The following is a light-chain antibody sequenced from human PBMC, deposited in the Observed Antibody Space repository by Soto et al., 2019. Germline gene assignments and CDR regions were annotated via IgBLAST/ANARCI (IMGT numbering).Light chain of an antibody. CDR2: EVS. J-gene: IGLJ2*01. V-gene: IGLV2-14*01. CDR1: SSDVGGYNY. CDR3: SSYTSSRTLV. Sequence: QSALTQPASVSGSSGQSITISCTGNSSDVGGYNYVSWYQQHPGKAPKLMIDEVSNRPSGVSKRFSGSKSGNTASLTISGLQAEDEADYYCSSYTSSRTLVFGGGTKLTVL.